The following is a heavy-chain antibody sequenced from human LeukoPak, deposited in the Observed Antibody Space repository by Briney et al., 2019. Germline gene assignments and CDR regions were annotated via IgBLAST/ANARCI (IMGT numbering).Heavy chain of an antibody. J-gene: IGHJ4*02. V-gene: IGHV3-23*01. Sequence: GGSLRLSCAASGFTFSNYAMNWVRQAPGKGLEWVSAISGSGGSTYYADSVKGRFTISRDNSKTTLYLQMNSLRAEDTAVYYCAKDTYTVPSTSFDSWGQGTLVTVSS. CDR3: AKDTYTVPSTSFDS. CDR1: GFTFSNYA. D-gene: IGHD4-17*01. CDR2: ISGSGGST.